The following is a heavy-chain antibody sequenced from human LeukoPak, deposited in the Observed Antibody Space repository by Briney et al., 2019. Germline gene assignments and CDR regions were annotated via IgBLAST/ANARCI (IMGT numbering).Heavy chain of an antibody. D-gene: IGHD2-15*01. CDR2: ISYDGSNK. V-gene: IGHV3-30-3*01. Sequence: PGGSLRLFCGASGFTFSSYAMHWVRQAPGKGLEWVAVISYDGSNKYYADSVKGRFTISRDNSKNTLYLQMNSLRAEDTAVYYCARDSHPYCSGGSCYSGFKDYWGQGTLVTVSS. CDR3: ARDSHPYCSGGSCYSGFKDY. CDR1: GFTFSSYA. J-gene: IGHJ4*02.